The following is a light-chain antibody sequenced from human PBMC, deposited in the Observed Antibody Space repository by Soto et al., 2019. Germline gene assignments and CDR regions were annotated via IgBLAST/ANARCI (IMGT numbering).Light chain of an antibody. J-gene: IGKJ3*01. Sequence: DIQMTQSPSSLSASVGDRVTITCRASQNIISHLHWYQQKPGKAPKLMISGASSLQSGVPLRFSGSGSGTDFTLAISSLQPEDFATYYCQQSYSTPRTFGPGTKVDVK. CDR1: QNIISH. CDR2: GAS. V-gene: IGKV1-39*01. CDR3: QQSYSTPRT.